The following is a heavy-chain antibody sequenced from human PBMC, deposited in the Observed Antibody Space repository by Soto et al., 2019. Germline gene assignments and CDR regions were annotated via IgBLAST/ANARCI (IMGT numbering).Heavy chain of an antibody. J-gene: IGHJ6*03. CDR3: ARESGGATATLDYYYFYMDV. V-gene: IGHV1-2*04. D-gene: IGHD5-12*01. CDR1: GDTFNDYY. Sequence: QVQLVQSGAEVKKPGASVTVSCRSSGDTFNDYYIHWVRQAPGQRLEWMGRINPNSGVTKYAQKFQGWVSMTRDTSIRTVYMQLSRLRSDDTAVYYCARESGGATATLDYYYFYMDVWGTGTTVTVSS. CDR2: INPNSGVT.